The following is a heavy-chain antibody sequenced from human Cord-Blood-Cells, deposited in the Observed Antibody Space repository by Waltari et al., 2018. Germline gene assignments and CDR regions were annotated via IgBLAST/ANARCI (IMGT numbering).Heavy chain of an antibody. V-gene: IGHV1-69*01. CDR2: IIPIFGTA. Sequence: QVQLVQSGAEVKKPGSSVKVSCKASGGTFSSYAISWVRQAPGQGLEWMGGIIPIFGTANYAQKFQGRVTITADESTSTAYMELSSLRSEDTAVYYCARDPTSHSSSWTDYYYYGMDVWGQGTTVTVSS. CDR3: ARDPTSHSSSWTDYYYYGMDV. CDR1: GGTFSSYA. J-gene: IGHJ6*02. D-gene: IGHD6-13*01.